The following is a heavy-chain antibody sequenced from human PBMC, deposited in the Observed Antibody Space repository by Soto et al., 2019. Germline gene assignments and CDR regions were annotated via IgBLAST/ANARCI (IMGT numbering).Heavy chain of an antibody. CDR2: IYSDGRT. J-gene: IGHJ6*02. CDR1: GFSVSSSY. CDR3: ASPFDVYYYDGMDV. Sequence: EVQLVESGGGLVQPGGSLRLSCAASGFSVSSSYMSWVRQAPGKGLEWVSGIYSDGRTYYADSVKGRFIISRDNSKNTLYLQMNSLRAEDTAVYYCASPFDVYYYDGMDVWGQGTTVTVSS. V-gene: IGHV3-66*01.